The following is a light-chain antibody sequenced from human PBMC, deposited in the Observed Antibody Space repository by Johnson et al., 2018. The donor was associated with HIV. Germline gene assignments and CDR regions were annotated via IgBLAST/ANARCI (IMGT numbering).Light chain of an antibody. CDR3: GTGDSSLSAFYA. CDR2: ENN. J-gene: IGLJ1*01. V-gene: IGLV1-51*02. CDR1: SSNIGNNY. Sequence: QPVLTQPPSVSAAPGQKVTISCSGSSSNIGNNYVSWYQQLPGTAPNLLIYENNKRPSGIPDRFSGSKSGTSATLGITGLQTGDEADYYCGTGDSSLSAFYAFGTGTKVTVL.